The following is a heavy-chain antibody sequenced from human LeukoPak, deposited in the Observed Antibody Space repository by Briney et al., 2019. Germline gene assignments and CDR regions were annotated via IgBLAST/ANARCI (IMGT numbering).Heavy chain of an antibody. Sequence: SETLSLTCTVSGDSISSYYWSWIRRPPGKGLEWIGEINHSGSTNYNPSLESRVTMSVDTSKNQFSLKLNSVTAADTAVYYCTFRGYNYEDYWGQGTLVTVSS. D-gene: IGHD5-18*01. J-gene: IGHJ4*02. CDR2: INHSGST. CDR1: GDSISSYY. CDR3: TFRGYNYEDY. V-gene: IGHV4-59*03.